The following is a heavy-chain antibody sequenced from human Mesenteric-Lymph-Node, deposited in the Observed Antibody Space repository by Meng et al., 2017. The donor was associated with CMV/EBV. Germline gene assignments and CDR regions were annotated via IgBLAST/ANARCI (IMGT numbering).Heavy chain of an antibody. Sequence: GESLKISCAASGFTFSSYAMSWVRQAPGKGLEWVSGISGSGGSTYYADSVKGRFTISRDNAKNSLYLQMNSLRAEDTAVYYCARDTAGDYWGQGTLVTVSS. CDR2: ISGSGGST. V-gene: IGHV3-23*01. J-gene: IGHJ4*02. CDR3: ARDTAGDY. D-gene: IGHD5-18*01. CDR1: GFTFSSYA.